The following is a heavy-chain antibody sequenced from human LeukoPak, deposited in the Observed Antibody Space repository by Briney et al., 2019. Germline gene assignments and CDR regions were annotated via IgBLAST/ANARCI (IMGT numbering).Heavy chain of an antibody. J-gene: IGHJ4*02. CDR1: GFTFDDYA. Sequence: PTGGSLRLSCAASGFTFDDYAMHWVRQAPGKGLEWVSGISWNSGSIGYADSVKGRFTISRDNAKNSLYLQMNSLRAEDTALYYCAKDIGATLESIDYWGQGTLVTVSS. CDR3: AKDIGATLESIDY. CDR2: ISWNSGSI. D-gene: IGHD1-26*01. V-gene: IGHV3-9*01.